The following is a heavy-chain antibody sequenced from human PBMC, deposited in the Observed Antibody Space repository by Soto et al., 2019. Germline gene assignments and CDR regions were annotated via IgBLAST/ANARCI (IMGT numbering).Heavy chain of an antibody. Sequence: QVQLQESGPGLVKPSETLSLTCNLSGGSISTYYWSWVRQPAGRALEWIGRVDTSGRTNYNPSLRSRGSMTVNASKTQFSLKLSPVTAADTAVYYCARIRRTVGGLPLGAFDIWGQGTMVTVAS. CDR3: ARIRRTVGGLPLGAFDI. CDR2: VDTSGRT. V-gene: IGHV4-4*07. D-gene: IGHD1-26*01. J-gene: IGHJ3*02. CDR1: GGSISTYY.